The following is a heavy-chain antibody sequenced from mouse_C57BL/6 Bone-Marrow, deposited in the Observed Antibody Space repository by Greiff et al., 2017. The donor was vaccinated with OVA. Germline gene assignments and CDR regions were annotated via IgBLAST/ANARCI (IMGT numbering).Heavy chain of an antibody. D-gene: IGHD1-1*01. V-gene: IGHV1-69*01. Sequence: VQLQQPGAELVMPGASVKLSCKASGYTFTSYWMHWVKQRPGQGLEWIGEIDPSDSYTNYNQKLKGKFTLTVDQSSSTAYMQLSSLTSEDSAVYYCARTDYYGSSYHYAMDYWGQGTSVTVSA. J-gene: IGHJ4*01. CDR2: IDPSDSYT. CDR1: GYTFTSYW. CDR3: ARTDYYGSSYHYAMDY.